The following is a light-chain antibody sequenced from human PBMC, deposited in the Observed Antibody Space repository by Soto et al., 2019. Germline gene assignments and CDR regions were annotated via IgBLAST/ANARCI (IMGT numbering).Light chain of an antibody. Sequence: DVAMTQSPLSLPVTLGQPASISCRSSQSLAHSVGNTYLHWFQQRPGQSPRRLIYRVSNRDSGVPDRFSGSGSGTDFTLKISRVEAEDVGVYYCMQGTHWPVTFGQGTKLEIE. CDR3: MQGTHWPVT. J-gene: IGKJ2*01. CDR1: QSLAHSVGNTY. V-gene: IGKV2-30*02. CDR2: RVS.